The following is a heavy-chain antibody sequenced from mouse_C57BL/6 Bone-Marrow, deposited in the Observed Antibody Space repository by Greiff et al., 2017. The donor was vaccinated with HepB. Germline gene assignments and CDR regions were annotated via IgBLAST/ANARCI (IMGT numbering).Heavy chain of an antibody. J-gene: IGHJ1*03. CDR3: ARYYDYDGWYFGV. D-gene: IGHD2-4*01. V-gene: IGHV5-12*01. CDR1: GFTFSDYY. Sequence: EVKLQESGGGLVQPGGSLKLSCAASGFTFSDYYMYWVRQTPEKRLEWVAYISNGGGSTYYPDTVKGRFTISRDNAKNTLYLQMSRLKSEDTAMYYCARYYDYDGWYFGVWGTGTTVTVSS. CDR2: ISNGGGST.